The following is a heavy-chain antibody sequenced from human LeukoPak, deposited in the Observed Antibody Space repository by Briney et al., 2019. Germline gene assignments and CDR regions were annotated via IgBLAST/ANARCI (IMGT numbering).Heavy chain of an antibody. CDR1: GGCISSGSYY. CDR3: ARDPRGYYDSSGFHDAFDI. J-gene: IGHJ3*02. Sequence: PSQTLSLTCTVSGGCISSGSYYWSWIRQPAGKGLEWIGRIYTSGSTNYNPSLKSRVTISVDTSKNQFSLKLSSVTAADTAVYYCARDPRGYYDSSGFHDAFDIWGQGTMVTVSS. V-gene: IGHV4-61*02. CDR2: IYTSGST. D-gene: IGHD3-22*01.